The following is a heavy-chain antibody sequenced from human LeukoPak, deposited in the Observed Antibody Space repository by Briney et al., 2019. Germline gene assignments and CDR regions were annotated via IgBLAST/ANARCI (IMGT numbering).Heavy chain of an antibody. Sequence: GASVKVSCKASGYTFTSYGISWVRQAPGQGLEWMGWINPNSGGTNFAQKFQGRVTMTRDTSISTAYMELSRLRSDDTAVYYCARVQYGDYGYYYMDVWGKGTTVTISS. CDR1: GYTFTSYG. D-gene: IGHD4-11*01. J-gene: IGHJ6*03. CDR3: ARVQYGDYGYYYMDV. V-gene: IGHV1-2*02. CDR2: INPNSGGT.